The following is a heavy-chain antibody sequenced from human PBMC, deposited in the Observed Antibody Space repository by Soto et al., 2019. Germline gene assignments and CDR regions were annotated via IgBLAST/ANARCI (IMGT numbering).Heavy chain of an antibody. V-gene: IGHV1-2*04. J-gene: IGHJ3*02. CDR3: ARDRGRQWLALGAFDI. CDR2: INPNIFGT. CDR1: GYTFTGYY. D-gene: IGHD6-19*01. Sequence: ASVKVSCKASGYTFTGYYMHLVRQAPVQVLELIVWINPNIFGTNYSQKFQGWFTIAMYTSIITSYIELSRLRSDDTAVYYCARDRGRQWLALGAFDIWGQGTMVTVS.